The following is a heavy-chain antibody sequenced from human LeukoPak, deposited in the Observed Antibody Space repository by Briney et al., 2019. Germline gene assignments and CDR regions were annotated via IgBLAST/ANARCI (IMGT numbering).Heavy chain of an antibody. D-gene: IGHD5-18*01. Sequence: GRSLRLSCAASGFTFRSYGMHWVRQAPGKGLEWVSVIYSGGTTYYADSVKGRFTISRDNSKNTLHLQMNSLRAEDTAVYYCARDQYSYAHAAHWGQGTLVTVSS. CDR1: GFTFRSYG. V-gene: IGHV3-66*01. CDR2: IYSGGTT. CDR3: ARDQYSYAHAAH. J-gene: IGHJ4*02.